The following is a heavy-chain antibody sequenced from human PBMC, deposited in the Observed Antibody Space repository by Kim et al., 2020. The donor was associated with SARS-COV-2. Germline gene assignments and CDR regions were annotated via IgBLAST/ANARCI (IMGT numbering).Heavy chain of an antibody. Sequence: GGSLRLSCAASGFTFSSYAMSWVRQAPGKGLEWVSAISGSGGSTYYADSVKGRFTISRDNSKNTLYLQMNSLRAEDTAVYYCAKVSTAKWLAYYYYGMDVWGQGTTVTVSS. CDR2: ISGSGGST. CDR3: AKVSTAKWLAYYYYGMDV. J-gene: IGHJ6*02. D-gene: IGHD6-19*01. V-gene: IGHV3-23*01. CDR1: GFTFSSYA.